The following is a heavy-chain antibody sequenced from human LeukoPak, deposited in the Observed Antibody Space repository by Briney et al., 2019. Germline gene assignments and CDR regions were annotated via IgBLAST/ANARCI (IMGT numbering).Heavy chain of an antibody. Sequence: PGGSLRLSCAASGFTFSSYSMNWVRQAPGKGLQWLSYISSSSSDTRYADSVRGRFTISRDNAKKSVYLQMNSLRAEDTAIYYCVKSAGRDGGNWGQGTLVTVSS. V-gene: IGHV3-21*05. CDR2: ISSSSSDT. CDR3: VKSAGRDGGN. J-gene: IGHJ4*02. D-gene: IGHD1-26*01. CDR1: GFTFSSYS.